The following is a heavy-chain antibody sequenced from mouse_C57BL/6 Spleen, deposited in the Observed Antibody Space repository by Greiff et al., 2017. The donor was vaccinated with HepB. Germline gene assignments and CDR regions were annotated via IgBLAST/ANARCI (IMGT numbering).Heavy chain of an antibody. CDR3: ARVGSSPWYFDV. J-gene: IGHJ1*03. Sequence: EVKLVESGPELVKPGDSVKISCKASGYSFTGYFMNWVMQSHGKSLEWIGRINPYNGDTFYNQKFKGKATLTVDKSSSTAHMELRSLTSEDSAVYYCARVGSSPWYFDVWGTGTTVTVSS. CDR1: GYSFTGYF. V-gene: IGHV1-20*01. D-gene: IGHD1-1*01. CDR2: INPYNGDT.